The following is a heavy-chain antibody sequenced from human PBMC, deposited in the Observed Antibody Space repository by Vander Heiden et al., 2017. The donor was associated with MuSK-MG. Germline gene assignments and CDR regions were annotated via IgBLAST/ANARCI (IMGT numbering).Heavy chain of an antibody. J-gene: IGHJ4*02. Sequence: EVHLVESGGGLVKPGVSLRLSCAASGICFSNAWMSWVRQAPGKGLEWLGRFKSKSDGGTTDYAAPIKGRFTISRDDSKSTGDLQLNSLKTQETAVYYCTTGSLTAIGKWGNFDFWGQG. CDR1: GICFSNAW. D-gene: IGHD2-8*01. V-gene: IGHV3-15*01. CDR2: FKSKSDGGTT. CDR3: TTGSLTAIGKWGNFDF.